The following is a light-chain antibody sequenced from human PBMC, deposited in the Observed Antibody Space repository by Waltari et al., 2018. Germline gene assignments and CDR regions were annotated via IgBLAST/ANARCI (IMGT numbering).Light chain of an antibody. CDR2: SNN. V-gene: IGLV1-44*01. CDR1: SSNIGSTP. CDR3: AAWDDSLNGVV. Sequence: QSVLTQPPSASGTPGQRVTISCSGSSSNIGSTPVTWYQQHPGAAPKLLVYSNNQRPSGVPDRFSGSKSGTSASLAISGLQSEDEADYYCAAWDDSLNGVVFGGGTKLTVL. J-gene: IGLJ2*01.